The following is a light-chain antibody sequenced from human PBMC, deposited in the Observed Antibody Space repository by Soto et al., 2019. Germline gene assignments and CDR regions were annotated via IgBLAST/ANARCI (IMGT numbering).Light chain of an antibody. V-gene: IGLV2-14*03. CDR2: DVT. Sequence: QSALTQPASVSGSPGQSITISCTGTSSDVGGYNYVSWYQHHPGKAPKLIIYDVTNRPSGVSNPCSGSKSGNTASLTISGLQPEEEADYYCSSYTTSNTRQIVFGTGTKLTVL. J-gene: IGLJ1*01. CDR1: SSDVGGYNY. CDR3: SSYTTSNTRQIV.